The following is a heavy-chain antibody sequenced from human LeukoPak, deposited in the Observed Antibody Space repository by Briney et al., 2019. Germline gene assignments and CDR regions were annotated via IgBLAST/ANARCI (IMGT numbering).Heavy chain of an antibody. D-gene: IGHD3-10*01. Sequence: GASVKVSCKASGYTFTGYYMHWVRQAPGQGLEWMGWINPNSGGTRYAQKFQGRVTMTRNTSISTAYMELSSLRSEDTAVYYCARFNGRGVSNDYWGQGTLVTVSA. V-gene: IGHV1-2*02. J-gene: IGHJ4*02. CDR3: ARFNGRGVSNDY. CDR2: INPNSGGT. CDR1: GYTFTGYY.